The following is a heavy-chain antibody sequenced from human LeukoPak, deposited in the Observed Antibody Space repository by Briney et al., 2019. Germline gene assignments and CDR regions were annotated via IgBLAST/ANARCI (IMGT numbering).Heavy chain of an antibody. J-gene: IGHJ4*02. V-gene: IGHV1-2*02. CDR3: ASPYYYDSSGYSYYFDY. CDR1: GYTFTGYY. D-gene: IGHD3-22*01. CDR2: INPNSGGT. Sequence: GASVTVSCKASGYTFTGYYMHWVRQAPGPGLEWMGWINPNSGGTNYAQKFQGRVTMTRDTSISTAYMELSSLRSEDTAVYYCASPYYYDSSGYSYYFDYWGQGTLVTVSS.